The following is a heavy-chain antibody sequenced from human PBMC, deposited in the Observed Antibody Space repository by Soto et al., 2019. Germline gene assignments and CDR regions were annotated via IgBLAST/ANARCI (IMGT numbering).Heavy chain of an antibody. J-gene: IGHJ6*02. V-gene: IGHV1-18*01. CDR2: ISAYNGNT. D-gene: IGHD3-3*01. CDR3: ARDRTIFGGVTTPYYYGMDV. Sequence: QVQLVQSGAEVKKPGASVKVSCKASGYTFTSYGISWVRQAPGQGLEWMGWISAYNGNTNYAQKLQGRVTMTTDTSTRTAYMELRSLRSDDTAVYYCARDRTIFGGVTTPYYYGMDVWGQGTTVTVSS. CDR1: GYTFTSYG.